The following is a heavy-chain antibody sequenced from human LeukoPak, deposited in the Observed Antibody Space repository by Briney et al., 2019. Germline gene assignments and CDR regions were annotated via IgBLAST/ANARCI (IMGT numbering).Heavy chain of an antibody. CDR3: AKGKGGTSFNYCFDY. CDR2: IHNDAATT. CDR1: GFAFRAYA. V-gene: IGHV3-23*03. D-gene: IGHD2/OR15-2a*01. J-gene: IGHJ4*02. Sequence: PGGSLRLSCAASGFAFRAYAMIWVRQAPGKGLEWVSLIHNDAATTYYADSVKGRFTLSRDNSKNTRYLEMNSLRAEDTAVYYGAKGKGGTSFNYCFDYWGRGTPVSVSS.